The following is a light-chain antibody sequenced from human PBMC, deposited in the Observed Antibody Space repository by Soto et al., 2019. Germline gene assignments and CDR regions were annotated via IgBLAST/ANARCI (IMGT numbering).Light chain of an antibody. CDR1: QSVSSSY. Sequence: EIVLTQSPGTLSLSPGERATLSCRASQSVSSSYLAWFQHKPGQAPRLLIYGVSTRATGIPDRFSGSGSGTDFILTISRLEPEDVAVYYCQQYGSSPRTFGRGTKLDI. CDR3: QQYGSSPRT. V-gene: IGKV3-20*01. CDR2: GVS. J-gene: IGKJ2*01.